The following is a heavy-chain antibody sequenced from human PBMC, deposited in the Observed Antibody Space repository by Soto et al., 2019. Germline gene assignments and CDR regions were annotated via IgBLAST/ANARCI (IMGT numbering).Heavy chain of an antibody. CDR2: ISAYNGNT. V-gene: IGHV1-18*01. D-gene: IGHD2-2*01. CDR1: GYTFTSYG. J-gene: IGHJ4*02. CDR3: ARSPSPDIVVVPAAGPDY. Sequence: ASVKVSCKASGYTFTSYGISWVRRAPGQGLEWMGWISAYNGNTNYAQKLQGRVTMTTDTSTSTAYMELRSLRSDDTAVYYCARSPSPDIVVVPAAGPDYWGQGTLVTVSS.